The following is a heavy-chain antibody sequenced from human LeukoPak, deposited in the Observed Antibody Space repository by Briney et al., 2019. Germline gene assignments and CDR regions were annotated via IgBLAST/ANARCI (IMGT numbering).Heavy chain of an antibody. J-gene: IGHJ4*02. V-gene: IGHV4-59*01. CDR1: GGSISSYY. CDR3: ATRRAMGLVDY. Sequence: SETLSLTCTVSGGSISSYYWSWIRQPPGKGLEWIGYIYYSGSTNYNPSLKSRVTISVDTSKNQFSLRLSSVTAADTAVYYCATRRAMGLVDYWGQGTLVTVSS. D-gene: IGHD5-18*01. CDR2: IYYSGST.